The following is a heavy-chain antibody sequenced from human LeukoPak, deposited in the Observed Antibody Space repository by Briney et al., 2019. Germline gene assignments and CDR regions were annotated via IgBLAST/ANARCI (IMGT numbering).Heavy chain of an antibody. CDR2: ISSSGTYI. J-gene: IGHJ4*02. CDR1: GFTFSSYS. CDR3: ARDPGR. V-gene: IGHV3-21*01. Sequence: PGGSLRLSCAASGFTFSSYSMDWVRQAPGQGLEWVSSISSSGTYIYYADSVKGRFTLSRDNTKNSLYLQMNSLRAEDTAAYYCARDPGRWGQGTLVTVSS. D-gene: IGHD7-27*01.